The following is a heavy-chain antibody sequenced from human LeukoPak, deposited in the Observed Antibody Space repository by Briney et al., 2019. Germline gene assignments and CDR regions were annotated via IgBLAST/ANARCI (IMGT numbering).Heavy chain of an antibody. V-gene: IGHV4-59*08. CDR3: ARHERDASLDHAFDI. D-gene: IGHD5-24*01. CDR2: IYYSGST. Sequence: SETLSLTCTVPGGSISSYYWSWIRQPPGKGLEWIGYIYYSGSTNYNPSLRSRLTISVDTSKNQFSLKLNSVTATDTAVYYCARHERDASLDHAFDIWGQGTMVTVSS. CDR1: GGSISSYY. J-gene: IGHJ3*02.